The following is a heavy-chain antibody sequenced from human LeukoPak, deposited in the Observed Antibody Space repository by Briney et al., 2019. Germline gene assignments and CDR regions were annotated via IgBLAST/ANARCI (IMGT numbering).Heavy chain of an antibody. CDR3: AIATTGRGAFGS. Sequence: GSLRLSCAASGFTFSSYAMSWVRQAPGKGLEWVSAISGSGGSTYYADSVKGRFTISRDNSKNSLSLQMNSLTAEDTAIYYCAIATTGRGAFGSWGQGTLVSVSS. CDR1: GFTFSSYA. V-gene: IGHV3-23*01. J-gene: IGHJ4*02. CDR2: ISGSGGST. D-gene: IGHD1-1*01.